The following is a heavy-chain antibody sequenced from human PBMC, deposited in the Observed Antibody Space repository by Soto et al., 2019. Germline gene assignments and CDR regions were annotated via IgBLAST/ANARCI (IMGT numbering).Heavy chain of an antibody. V-gene: IGHV3-30*19. CDR1: GWTVGSQA. J-gene: IGHJ5*02. D-gene: IGHD3-16*01. CDR2: ISYDGSSK. CDR3: ARVIITLTALICSDP. Sequence: GGALTSSGARFGWTVGSQALHWVRQAPGKGLEWVALISYDGSSKYYADSVKGRFTVSRDNSKNTLYLHMNSLRVEDTAIYYCARVIITLTALICSDPFGHGILITGSS.